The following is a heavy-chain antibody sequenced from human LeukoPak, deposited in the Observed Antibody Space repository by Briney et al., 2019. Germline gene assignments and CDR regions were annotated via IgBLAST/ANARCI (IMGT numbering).Heavy chain of an antibody. CDR1: GYTFTGYY. D-gene: IGHD2-2*01. V-gene: IGHV1-2*02. CDR3: ARATYCSSTSCSMFSYFDY. CDR2: INANSGGT. Sequence: ASVKVSCKASGYTFTGYYMHWVRQAPGQGVEWMGWINANSGGTNYAQKFQGRVTMTRDTSISTAYMELSRLRSDDTAVYYCARATYCSSTSCSMFSYFDYWGQGTLVTVSS. J-gene: IGHJ4*02.